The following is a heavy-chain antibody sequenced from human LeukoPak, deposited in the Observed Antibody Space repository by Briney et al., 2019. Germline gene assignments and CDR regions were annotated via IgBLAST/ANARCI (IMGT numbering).Heavy chain of an antibody. CDR3: AREVAYYYDSGAYYNDY. Sequence: SETLSLTCTVSGGSVSSGTYYWSWIRQPPGKGLEWIGYIYYSGSTNYNPSLKSRVTISVDTSKNQFSLKLSSVTAADTAVYYCAREVAYYYDSGAYYNDYWGQGTLVTVSS. D-gene: IGHD3-10*01. J-gene: IGHJ4*02. V-gene: IGHV4-61*01. CDR1: GGSVSSGTYY. CDR2: IYYSGST.